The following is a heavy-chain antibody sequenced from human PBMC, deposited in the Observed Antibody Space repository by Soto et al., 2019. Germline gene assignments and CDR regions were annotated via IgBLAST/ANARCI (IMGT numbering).Heavy chain of an antibody. Sequence: HPGGSLRLSYAASGYTFSSYSMNWVRQAPGKGLEWVSYISSSSSTIYYADSMKGRFTISRDNAKNSLYLQMNSLRDEDTVVYYCARGKAMGPRNWFDPWGQGTLVTVSS. J-gene: IGHJ5*02. V-gene: IGHV3-48*02. CDR2: ISSSSSTI. CDR1: GYTFSSYS. D-gene: IGHD2-8*01. CDR3: ARGKAMGPRNWFDP.